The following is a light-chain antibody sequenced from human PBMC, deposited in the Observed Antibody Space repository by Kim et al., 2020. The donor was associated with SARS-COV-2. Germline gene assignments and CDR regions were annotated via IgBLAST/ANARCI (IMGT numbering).Light chain of an antibody. J-gene: IGLJ2*01. CDR2: YDS. CDR3: HVWDTRSDQGI. V-gene: IGLV3-21*04. Sequence: SYELTQPPSVSVAPGKTARITCGGNNIGGKSVHWYQQKPSQAPILVIYYDSDRPSGIPERISGSNSGNTATLTVSRVEAGDEADYYCHVWDTRSDQGIFGGGTKLTVL. CDR1: NIGGKS.